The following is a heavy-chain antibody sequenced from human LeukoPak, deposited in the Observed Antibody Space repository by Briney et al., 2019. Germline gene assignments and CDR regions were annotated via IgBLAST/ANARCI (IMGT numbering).Heavy chain of an antibody. J-gene: IGHJ4*02. D-gene: IGHD5-12*01. V-gene: IGHV4-34*01. CDR3: ARRLRFQYYFDY. CDR2: INHSGST. CDR1: GGSFSGYY. Sequence: SETLSLTCAVYGGSFSGYYWSWIRQPPGKGLEWIGEINHSGSTNYNPSLKSRVTISVDTSKNQFSLKLSSVTAADTAVYYCARRLRFQYYFDYWGQGTLVTVSS.